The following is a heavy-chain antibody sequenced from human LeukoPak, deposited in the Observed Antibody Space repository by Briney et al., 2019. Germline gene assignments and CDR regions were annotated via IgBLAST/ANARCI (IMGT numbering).Heavy chain of an antibody. CDR1: RFTVITND. J-gene: IGHJ4*02. CDR2: VYSDGNT. D-gene: IGHD1-14*01. Sequence: GGSLRLSCAAPRFTVITNDMTSVRQAPGKGLEWVSVVYSDGNTKYADSVQGRFTISRDNSNNTLYLEMNSLSPDDTAVYYCARGVEPLAANTLAYWGQGTLVTVSS. CDR3: ARGVEPLAANTLAY. V-gene: IGHV3-53*01.